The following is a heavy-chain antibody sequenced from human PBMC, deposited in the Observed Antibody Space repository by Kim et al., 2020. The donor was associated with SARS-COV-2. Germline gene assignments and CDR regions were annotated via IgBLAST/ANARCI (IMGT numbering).Heavy chain of an antibody. Sequence: SQTLSLTCAISGDSVSSNSAAWNWIRQSPSRGLEWLGRTYYRSKWYNDYAVSVKSRITINPDTSKNQFSLQLNSVTPEDTAVYYCARNGRTVGMGPYSSRSYYYGMDVWGQGTTVTVSS. CDR3: ARNGRTVGMGPYSSRSYYYGMDV. D-gene: IGHD6-13*01. V-gene: IGHV6-1*01. CDR1: GDSVSSNSAA. J-gene: IGHJ6*02. CDR2: TYYRSKWYN.